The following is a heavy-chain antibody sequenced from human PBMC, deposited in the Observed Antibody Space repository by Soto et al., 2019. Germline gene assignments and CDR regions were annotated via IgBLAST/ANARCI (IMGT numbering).Heavy chain of an antibody. CDR3: AKASSPREDYYYYGMDV. CDR1: GFTFSSYG. CDR2: ISYDGSNK. J-gene: IGHJ6*01. V-gene: IGHV3-30*18. D-gene: IGHD1-26*01. Sequence: QVQLVESGGGVVQPGRSLRLSCAASGFTFSSYGMHWVRQAPGKGLEWVAVISYDGSNKYYADSVKGRFTISRDNSKNTLYLQMNSLRAEDTAVYYCAKASSPREDYYYYGMDVW.